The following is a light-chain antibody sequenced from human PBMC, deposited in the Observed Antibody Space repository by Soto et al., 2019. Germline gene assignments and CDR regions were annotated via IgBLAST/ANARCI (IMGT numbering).Light chain of an antibody. CDR3: QQYDSSRPSYT. Sequence: EVVLTQSPGTLALSPGERATLTCRATQSASTNYLAWYQPKPGQAPRLLIYGASNRATGIPDRFIGSGSGKDFTLTISRLEPEDCAVYYCQQYDSSRPSYTVGQGTKLEI. CDR1: QSASTNY. V-gene: IGKV3-20*01. J-gene: IGKJ2*01. CDR2: GAS.